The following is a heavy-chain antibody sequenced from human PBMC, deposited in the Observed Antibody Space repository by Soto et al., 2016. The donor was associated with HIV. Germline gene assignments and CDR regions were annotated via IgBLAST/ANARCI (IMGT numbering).Heavy chain of an antibody. J-gene: IGHJ2*01. CDR3: VKGPGIAAAESHWYFDL. Sequence: EMQLAESGGGLVKPGRSLRLSCASSGFRFEDYAMYWVRQVPGKGLEWVSGISWNSVEVGYADSVRDRFTISRDNSNSSLSLQMDNVEVDDMGLYYCVKGPGIAAAESHWYFDLWGRGTQVTVSS. D-gene: IGHD6-25*01. CDR2: ISWNSVEV. V-gene: IGHV3-9*03. CDR1: GFRFEDYA.